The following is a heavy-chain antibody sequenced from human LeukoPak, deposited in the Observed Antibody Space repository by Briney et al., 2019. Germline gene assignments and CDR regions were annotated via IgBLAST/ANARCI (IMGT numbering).Heavy chain of an antibody. J-gene: IGHJ6*02. CDR1: GFTVSSNY. V-gene: IGHV3-66*01. CDR3: ARDIYYYGMDV. CDR2: IYSGGST. Sequence: PGGSLRLSCAASGFTVSSNYMSWVRQAPGKGLEWVSVIYSGGSTYYADSVKGRFTISRDNSKNPLYLQMNSLRAEDTAVYYCARDIYYYGMDVWGQGTTVTVSS.